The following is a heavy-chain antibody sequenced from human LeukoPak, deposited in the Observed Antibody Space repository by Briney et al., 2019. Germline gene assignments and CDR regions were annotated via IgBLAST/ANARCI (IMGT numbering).Heavy chain of an antibody. D-gene: IGHD6-13*01. J-gene: IGHJ6*02. CDR2: IYHSGST. Sequence: PSDTLSLTCALSGGSISSINWWSWVRQPPGKGLEWIGEIYHSGSTNYNPSLKSRVTISVDKSKNQFSLKLSSVTAADTAVYYCAVAAAGTYYYGMDVWGQGTTVTVSS. CDR1: GGSISSINW. CDR3: AVAAAGTYYYGMDV. V-gene: IGHV4-4*02.